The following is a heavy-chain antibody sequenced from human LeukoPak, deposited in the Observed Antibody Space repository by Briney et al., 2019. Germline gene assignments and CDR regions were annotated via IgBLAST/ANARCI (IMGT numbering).Heavy chain of an antibody. CDR3: ARDLRPYDSSVQYWGDLGY. J-gene: IGHJ4*02. CDR2: IIPIFGTA. Sequence: SVKVSCKASEGTFSSYAISWVRQAPGQGLEWMGGIIPIFGTANYAQKFQGRVTITADESTSTAYMELSSLRSEDTAVYYCARDLRPYDSSVQYWGDLGYWGQGTLVTVSS. CDR1: EGTFSSYA. D-gene: IGHD3-22*01. V-gene: IGHV1-69*01.